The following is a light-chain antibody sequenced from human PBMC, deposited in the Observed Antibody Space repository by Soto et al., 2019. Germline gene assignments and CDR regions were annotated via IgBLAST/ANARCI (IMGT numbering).Light chain of an antibody. CDR2: DAS. Sequence: DIQMTQSPSSLSPSVGDRVTITCRASRSISDWLAWYQQKPGKAPELLIFDASNLKSGVPSRFSGSGSGTEFTLTISSLQPDDFATYYCQQYNSYSWTFGQGNKVDIK. V-gene: IGKV1-5*01. CDR3: QQYNSYSWT. CDR1: RSISDW. J-gene: IGKJ1*01.